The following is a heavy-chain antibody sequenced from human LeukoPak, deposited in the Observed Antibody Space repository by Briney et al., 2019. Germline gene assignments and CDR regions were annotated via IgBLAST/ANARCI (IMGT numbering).Heavy chain of an antibody. J-gene: IGHJ5*02. CDR3: ARHVKIAAAGTDRHPRFDP. D-gene: IGHD6-13*01. V-gene: IGHV4-59*08. CDR2: IYYSGST. Sequence: PSETLSLTCTVSGGSISSYYWSWIRRPPGKGLEWIGYIYYSGSTNYNPSLKSRVTISVDTSKNQFSLKLSSVTAADTAVYYCARHVKIAAAGTDRHPRFDPWGQGTLVTVSS. CDR1: GGSISSYY.